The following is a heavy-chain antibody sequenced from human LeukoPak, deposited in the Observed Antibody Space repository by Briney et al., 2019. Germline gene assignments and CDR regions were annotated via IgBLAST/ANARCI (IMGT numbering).Heavy chain of an antibody. CDR1: GGSIGSSSYY. CDR2: IFYSEST. Sequence: PSETLSLTCTVSGGSIGSSSYYWGWIRQPPGKGLEWIGTIFYSESTYSNPSLKNRVTISVDTSKNQFSLKLSSVTAADTAVYYCASSLATVKFSSYWGQGTLVTVSS. V-gene: IGHV4-39*01. J-gene: IGHJ4*02. D-gene: IGHD5-12*01. CDR3: ASSLATVKFSSY.